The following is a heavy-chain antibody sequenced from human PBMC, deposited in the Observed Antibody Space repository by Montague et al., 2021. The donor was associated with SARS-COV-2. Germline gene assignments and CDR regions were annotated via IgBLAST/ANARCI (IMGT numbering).Heavy chain of an antibody. D-gene: IGHD3-22*01. CDR2: INHRGST. J-gene: IGHJ4*02. Sequence: SETLSLTCAVYGESFSGYYRTWIRQPPGKGLEWIGDINHRGSTKYNPSLKSRVTISVDTSKNQFSLRLSSVTAADTAVYYCARGHQGTTMIVVVMVGEQYYFDXWGQGTLVTVFS. V-gene: IGHV4-34*01. CDR1: GESFSGYY. CDR3: ARGHQGTTMIVVVMVGEQYYFDX.